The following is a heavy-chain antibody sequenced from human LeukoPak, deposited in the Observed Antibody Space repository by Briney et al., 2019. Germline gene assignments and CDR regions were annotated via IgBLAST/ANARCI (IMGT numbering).Heavy chain of an antibody. V-gene: IGHV5-10-1*01. CDR1: GYSFTSYW. D-gene: IGHD3-10*01. CDR3: APHRGGLEDLTFDP. Sequence: GESLKISCKGSGYSFTSYWISWVRQMPGKGLEWMGRIDPSDSYTNYSPSFQGHVIISADKSISTAYLQWSSLKASDTAMYYCAPHRGGLEDLTFDPWGQGTLVTVSS. J-gene: IGHJ5*02. CDR2: IDPSDSYT.